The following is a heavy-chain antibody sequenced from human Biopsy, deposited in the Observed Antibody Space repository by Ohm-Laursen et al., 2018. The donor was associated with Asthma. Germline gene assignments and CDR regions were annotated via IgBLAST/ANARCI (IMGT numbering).Heavy chain of an antibody. J-gene: IGHJ4*02. CDR1: GFTFSSYW. V-gene: IGHV3-74*01. CDR2: INSDGSST. Sequence: GSLRLSCAASGFTFSSYWMHWVRHAPGKGLVWVSRINSDGSSTSYADSVKGRFTISRGNAKNTLYLEMNSLRAEDTAVYYCARGPAWQQLDNWGQGTLVTVSS. D-gene: IGHD6-13*01. CDR3: ARGPAWQQLDN.